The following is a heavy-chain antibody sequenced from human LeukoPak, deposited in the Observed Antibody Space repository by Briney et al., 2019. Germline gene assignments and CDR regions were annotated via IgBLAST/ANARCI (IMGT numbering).Heavy chain of an antibody. D-gene: IGHD3-22*01. J-gene: IGHJ6*02. V-gene: IGHV1-24*01. Sequence: ASVKVSCKVSGYTLTELSMHWVRQAPGKGLEWMGGFGPEDGETIYAQKFQGRVTMTEDTSTDTAYMELSSLRSEDTAVYYCARGQGSTMIVEWPYYGMDVWGQGTTVTVSS. CDR2: FGPEDGET. CDR3: ARGQGSTMIVEWPYYGMDV. CDR1: GYTLTELS.